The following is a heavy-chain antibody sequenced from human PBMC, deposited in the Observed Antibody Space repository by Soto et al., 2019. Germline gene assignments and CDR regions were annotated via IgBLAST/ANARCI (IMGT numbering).Heavy chain of an antibody. Sequence: EVQLLESGGGLVQPGGSLSLSCAASAFTFNNYAMSWVRQAPGKGLEWVSGIGGSGRTTYYADSVKGRFTISRDNSNNPLFLPMTSLRAEDTAVYYCAKSRYSDSSGDFYDYWGQATLVTVSS. J-gene: IGHJ4*02. D-gene: IGHD3-22*01. CDR1: AFTFNNYA. CDR3: AKSRYSDSSGDFYDY. V-gene: IGHV3-23*01. CDR2: IGGSGRTT.